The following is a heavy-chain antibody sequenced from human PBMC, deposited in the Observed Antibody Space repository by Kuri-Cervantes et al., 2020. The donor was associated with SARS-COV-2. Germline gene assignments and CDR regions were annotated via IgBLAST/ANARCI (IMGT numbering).Heavy chain of an antibody. CDR3: ARSFRYCSGGSCYDYYYGMDV. V-gene: IGHV3-30*14. CDR2: ISYDGSNK. CDR1: GFTFSTYW. Sequence: GESLKISCAASGFTFSTYWMTWVRQAPGKGLEWVAVISYDGSNKYYADSVKGRFTISRDNSKNTLYLQMNSLRAEDTAVYYCARSFRYCSGGSCYDYYYGMDVWGQGTTVTVSS. J-gene: IGHJ6*02. D-gene: IGHD2-15*01.